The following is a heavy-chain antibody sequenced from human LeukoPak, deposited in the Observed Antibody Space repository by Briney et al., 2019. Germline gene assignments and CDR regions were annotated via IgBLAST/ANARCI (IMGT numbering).Heavy chain of an antibody. D-gene: IGHD4-17*01. CDR2: ISPDSTYI. J-gene: IGHJ4*02. CDR1: GFTFSTYT. CDR3: ARGSYGDYDY. Sequence: GGSLRLSCAASGFTFSTYTMNWVRQAPGKGLEWVSSISPDSTYIYYADAVKGRFTISRDNAKNSLYLQMNSLRAEDTAVYYCARGSYGDYDYWGQGSLVTVSS. V-gene: IGHV3-21*01.